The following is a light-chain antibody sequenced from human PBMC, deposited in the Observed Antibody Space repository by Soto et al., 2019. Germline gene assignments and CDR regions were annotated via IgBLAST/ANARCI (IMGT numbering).Light chain of an antibody. CDR1: QSLSSNF. Sequence: EIVLTQSPATLSLSPGERATLSCRASQSLSSNFLAWYQQKPGQAPRLLIYGASSRATGIPDRFSGSGSGTDFTLTISRLEPEDFAVYYCQQYGSSPGTFGQGTKV. CDR2: GAS. J-gene: IGKJ1*01. CDR3: QQYGSSPGT. V-gene: IGKV3-20*01.